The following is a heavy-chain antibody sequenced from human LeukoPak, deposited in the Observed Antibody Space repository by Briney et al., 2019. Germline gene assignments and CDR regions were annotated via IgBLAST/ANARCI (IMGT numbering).Heavy chain of an antibody. J-gene: IGHJ4*02. CDR3: ARETWIGGNKIMAYY. V-gene: IGHV3-33*01. D-gene: IGHD3-10*01. CDR1: GFTFSQHG. Sequence: SGGSLRLSCAASGFTFSQHGINWVRQAPGKGLEWVGVIRYDGSETYYAESVKGRFTISRDNSKDILYMQMNSLRDDDTAVYYGARETWIGGNKIMAYYWGQGTPVTVSS. CDR2: IRYDGSET.